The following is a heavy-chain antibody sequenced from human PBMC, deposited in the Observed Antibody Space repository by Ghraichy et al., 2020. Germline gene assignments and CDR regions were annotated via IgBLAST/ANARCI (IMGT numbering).Heavy chain of an antibody. Sequence: GGSLRLSCAASGFTFSSYGMHWVRQAPGKGLEWVAFIRYDGSNKYYADSVKGRFTISRDNSKNTLYLQMNSLRAEDTAVYYCAREMIRITMVRGVPLALDYWGQGTLVTVSS. D-gene: IGHD3-10*01. CDR3: AREMIRITMVRGVPLALDY. CDR1: GFTFSSYG. CDR2: IRYDGSNK. J-gene: IGHJ4*02. V-gene: IGHV3-30*02.